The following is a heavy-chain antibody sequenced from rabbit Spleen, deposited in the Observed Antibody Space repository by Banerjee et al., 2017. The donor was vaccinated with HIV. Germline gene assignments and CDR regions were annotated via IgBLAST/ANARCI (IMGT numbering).Heavy chain of an antibody. J-gene: IGHJ4*01. CDR2: IGTGSGST. CDR3: ARDIIGVGGNSVSNL. CDR1: GVSFSDKDV. Sequence: QEQLVESGGGLVQPGGSLTLTCKASGVSFSDKDVMCWVRQAPGKGLEWIGCIGTGSGSTWYASWAKGRFIMSRTSSTTVTLQMTSLTAADTATYFCARDIIGVGGNSVSNLWGPGTLVTVS. V-gene: IGHV1S45*01. D-gene: IGHD7-1*01.